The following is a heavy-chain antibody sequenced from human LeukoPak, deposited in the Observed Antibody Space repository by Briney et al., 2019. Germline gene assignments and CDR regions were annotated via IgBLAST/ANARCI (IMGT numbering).Heavy chain of an antibody. Sequence: GGSLRLSCAASGFTFSSYAMHWVRQAPGKGLEWVAVISYDGSNKYYADSVKGRFTISRDNSKNTLYLQMNSLRAEDTAVYYCARYTMILDYWGQGTLVTVSS. D-gene: IGHD3-22*01. CDR1: GFTFSSYA. CDR3: ARYTMILDY. CDR2: ISYDGSNK. V-gene: IGHV3-30*01. J-gene: IGHJ4*02.